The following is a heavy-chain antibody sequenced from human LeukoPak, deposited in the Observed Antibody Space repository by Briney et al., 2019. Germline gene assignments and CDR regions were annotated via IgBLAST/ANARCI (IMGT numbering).Heavy chain of an antibody. CDR3: ARGGIAAAGDKDAFDI. J-gene: IGHJ3*02. V-gene: IGHV1-3*03. CDR2: INAGNGNT. Sequence: ASVKVSCKASGYTFTGYYMHWVRQAPGQGLEWMGWINAGNGNTKYSQEFQGRVTITRDTSASTAYMELSSLRSEDMAVYYCARGGIAAAGDKDAFDIWGQGTMVTVSS. D-gene: IGHD6-13*01. CDR1: GYTFTGYY.